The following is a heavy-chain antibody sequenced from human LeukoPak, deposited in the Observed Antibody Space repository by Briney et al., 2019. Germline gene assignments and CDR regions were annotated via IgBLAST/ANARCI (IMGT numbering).Heavy chain of an antibody. CDR3: AIQPRNYGDYRGGYFDY. CDR1: GGTFSGYA. V-gene: IGHV1-69*05. D-gene: IGHD4-17*01. J-gene: IGHJ4*02. CDR2: IIPIFGTA. Sequence: VASVKVSCKASGGTFSGYAISWVRQAPGQGLEWMGRIIPIFGTANYAQKFQGRVTITTDESTSTAYMELSSLRSEDTAVYYCAIQPRNYGDYRGGYFDYWGQGTLVTVSS.